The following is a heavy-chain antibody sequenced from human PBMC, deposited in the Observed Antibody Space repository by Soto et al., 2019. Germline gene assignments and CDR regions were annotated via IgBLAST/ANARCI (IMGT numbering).Heavy chain of an antibody. J-gene: IGHJ6*02. V-gene: IGHV1-69*01. CDR2: IIPIFGTA. CDR3: ARDGRTDPRGGMDV. Sequence: VQLVQSGAEVKKPGSSVKVSCKASGGTFSSYAISWVRQAPGQGLEWMGGIIPIFGTANYAQKFQGRFTITADESTSPAYMERSTLRSADTAVYYCARDGRTDPRGGMDVWGQGTTVTVSS. CDR1: GGTFSSYA.